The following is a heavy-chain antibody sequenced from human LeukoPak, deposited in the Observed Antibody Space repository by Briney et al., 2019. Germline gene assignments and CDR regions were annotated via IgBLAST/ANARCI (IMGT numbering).Heavy chain of an antibody. CDR2: ISGDNGNT. CDR3: ARTPKPKRGYSGYDESLQHYYFDY. Sequence: GASVKVSCKASGYTFTSLGISWVRQAPGQGLEWMGWISGDNGNTYYAQKLQGRVTLTTDTSTSTAYMELRSLRSDDTAVYYCARTPKPKRGYSGYDESLQHYYFDYWGQGTLVTVSS. D-gene: IGHD5-12*01. J-gene: IGHJ4*02. CDR1: GYTFTSLG. V-gene: IGHV1-18*01.